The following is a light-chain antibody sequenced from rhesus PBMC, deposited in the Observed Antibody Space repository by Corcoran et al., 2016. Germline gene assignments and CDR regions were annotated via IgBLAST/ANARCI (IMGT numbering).Light chain of an antibody. CDR1: QSLLHSNGYTY. CDR3: LQDIQLPRT. Sequence: DIVMTQTPLSLPVTPGEPASISCRSSQSLLHSNGYTYLFWYLLKPGQSPQLLIYLGSNRASGVPDRFSGSGSGTDVTLKISRVEAEDVEVYYCLQDIQLPRTFGRGTKVEIK. CDR2: LGS. J-gene: IGKJ1*01. V-gene: IGKV2-78*01.